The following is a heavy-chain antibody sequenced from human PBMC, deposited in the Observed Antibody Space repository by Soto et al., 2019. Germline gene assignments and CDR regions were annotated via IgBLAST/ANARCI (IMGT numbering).Heavy chain of an antibody. CDR2: ISGSGGST. D-gene: IGHD5-18*01. J-gene: IGHJ4*02. CDR1: GVTFSSYA. Sequence: GGSLRLSCAASGVTFSSYAMSWVRQDPGKGLEWVSGISGSGGSTYYADSVKGRFTISRDNAKNSLYLQMNSLRAEDTAVYYCARDYSSYGPFDYWGQGTLVTVSS. CDR3: ARDYSSYGPFDY. V-gene: IGHV3-23*01.